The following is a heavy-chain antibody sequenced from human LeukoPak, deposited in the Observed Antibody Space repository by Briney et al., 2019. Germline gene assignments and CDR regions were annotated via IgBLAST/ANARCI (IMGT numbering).Heavy chain of an antibody. CDR1: GGTFSSYA. Sequence: ASVKVSCKASGGTFSSYAISWVRQAPGQGLEWMGRIIPIFGTANYAQKFQGRVTITTDESTSTAYMELSSLRSEDTAVYYYARERKGALDIWGQGTMVTVSS. CDR2: IIPIFGTA. J-gene: IGHJ3*02. V-gene: IGHV1-69*05. CDR3: ARERKGALDI.